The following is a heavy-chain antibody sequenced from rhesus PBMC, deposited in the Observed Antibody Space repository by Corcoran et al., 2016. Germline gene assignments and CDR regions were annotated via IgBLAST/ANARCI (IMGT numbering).Heavy chain of an antibody. J-gene: IGHJ4*01. CDR2: IYWEDDK. CDR1: GFSLSTNGLG. Sequence: QVTLKESGPALVKPTQTLTLTCTFSGFSLSTNGLGVGWSRHPSRKTREWLAQIYWEDDKSYSTSLKNRLTISKDTSKNQVVLTMTNMDPVDTATYYCARRSLNTGTSFDYWGQGIQVTVSS. V-gene: IGHV2-1*01. CDR3: ARRSLNTGTSFDY. D-gene: IGHD1-38*01.